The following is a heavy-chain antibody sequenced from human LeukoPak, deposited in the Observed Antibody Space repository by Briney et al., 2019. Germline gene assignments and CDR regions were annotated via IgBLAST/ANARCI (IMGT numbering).Heavy chain of an antibody. Sequence: QTGGSLRLSCAVSGFTFSSYAMHWVRQAPGKGLEWVAVISYDGSNKYYADSVKGRFTISRDNSKNTLYLQTNSLRAEDTAVYYCMKWFGEFDFDYWGQGTLVTVSS. V-gene: IGHV3-30*04. CDR2: ISYDGSNK. CDR1: GFTFSSYA. J-gene: IGHJ4*02. CDR3: MKWFGEFDFDY. D-gene: IGHD3-10*01.